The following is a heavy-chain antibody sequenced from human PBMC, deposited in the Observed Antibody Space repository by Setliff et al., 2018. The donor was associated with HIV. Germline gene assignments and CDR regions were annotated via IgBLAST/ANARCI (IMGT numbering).Heavy chain of an antibody. CDR3: ARHHYYDISGYYESPLDFDY. CDR2: IYYSGST. V-gene: IGHV4-39*07. Sequence: PSETLSLTCTVSGGSLSRSSYYWGWVRQPPGKGLEWIGSIYYSGSTYYSPSLKSRLSMSIDTSKKQFSLRLYSVTAADTAMYYCARHHYYDISGYYESPLDFDYWGQGTLVTVSS. CDR1: GGSLSRSSYY. D-gene: IGHD3-22*01. J-gene: IGHJ4*02.